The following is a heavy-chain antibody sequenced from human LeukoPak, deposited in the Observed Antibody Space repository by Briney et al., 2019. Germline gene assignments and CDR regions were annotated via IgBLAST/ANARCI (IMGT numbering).Heavy chain of an antibody. CDR2: IVVGSGNT. CDR3: ARGRYYDNSGHYYFDN. J-gene: IGHJ4*02. D-gene: IGHD3-22*01. Sequence: SVKVSCKASGFTFTSSAMQWVRQARGQRLEWIGWIVVGSGNTNYAQKFQERVTITRDMSTSTAYMELSRLRSDDTAVYYCARGRYYDNSGHYYFDNWGQGTLVTVSS. V-gene: IGHV1-58*02. CDR1: GFTFTSSA.